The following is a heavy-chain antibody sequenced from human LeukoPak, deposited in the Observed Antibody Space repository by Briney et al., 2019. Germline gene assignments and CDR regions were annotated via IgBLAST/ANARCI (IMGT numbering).Heavy chain of an antibody. CDR2: ISSSGTTI. Sequence: GGSLRLSCAASGFTFRSYEMNWVRQAPGKGLEWVAYISSSGTTIYYADSVKGRFTFSRDNTKDSLYLQMNSLRADDTAVYYCARERRYDLVRGSDWLDPWGQGTLVTVSS. D-gene: IGHD3-10*01. CDR1: GFTFRSYE. CDR3: ARERRYDLVRGSDWLDP. V-gene: IGHV3-48*03. J-gene: IGHJ5*02.